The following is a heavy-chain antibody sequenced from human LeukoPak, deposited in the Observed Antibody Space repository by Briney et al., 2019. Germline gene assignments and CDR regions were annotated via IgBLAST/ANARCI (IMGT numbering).Heavy chain of an antibody. CDR3: ARHDDHGGNSGLDY. J-gene: IGHJ4*02. CDR2: IYYSGST. Sequence: SETLSLTCTVSGGSISSYYWSWIRQPPGKGLEWIGYIYYSGSTNYNPSLKSRVTISVDTSKNQFSLKLSSVTAADTAVYYCARHDDHGGNSGLDYWGQGTLVTVSS. CDR1: GGSISSYY. V-gene: IGHV4-59*08. D-gene: IGHD4-23*01.